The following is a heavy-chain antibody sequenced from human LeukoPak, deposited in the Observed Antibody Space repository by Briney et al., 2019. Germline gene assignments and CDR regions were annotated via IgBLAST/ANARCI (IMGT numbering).Heavy chain of an antibody. Sequence: GGPLRLSCAASGFTFSSYSMNWVRQAPGKGLEWVSSISSSSSYIYYADSVKGRFTISRDNAKNSLYLQMNSLRAEDTAVYYCARGPMATTYEKDYWGQGTLVTVSS. CDR3: ARGPMATTYEKDY. J-gene: IGHJ4*02. CDR2: ISSSSSYI. V-gene: IGHV3-21*04. CDR1: GFTFSSYS. D-gene: IGHD5-24*01.